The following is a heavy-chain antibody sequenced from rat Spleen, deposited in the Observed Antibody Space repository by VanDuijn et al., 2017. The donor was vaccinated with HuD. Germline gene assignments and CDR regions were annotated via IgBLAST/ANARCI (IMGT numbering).Heavy chain of an antibody. CDR3: TAMGTGY. Sequence: VQLVESGGGLVQPGRSLKLSCAASGFTFSDYYMAWVRQAPKKGLEWVARIRTKPNNYATYYADSVKGRFTISRDDSKSMVYLQMDNLKTEDTAMYYCTAMGTGYWGQGVMVTVSS. CDR1: GFTFSDYY. D-gene: IGHD1-7*01. V-gene: IGHV10-5*01. J-gene: IGHJ2*01. CDR2: IRTKPNNYAT.